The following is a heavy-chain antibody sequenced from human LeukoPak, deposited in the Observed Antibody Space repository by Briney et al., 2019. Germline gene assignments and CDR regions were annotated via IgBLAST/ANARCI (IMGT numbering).Heavy chain of an antibody. CDR3: ARKVEYGDYDDYYGMDV. J-gene: IGHJ6*02. Sequence: GGSLRLSCAASGFTFSSYSMNWVRQAPGKGLEWVSSISSSSSYIYYADSVKGRFTISRDNAKNSLYLQMNSLRAEDTAVYYCARKVEYGDYDDYYGMDVWGQGTTVTVSS. CDR1: GFTFSSYS. V-gene: IGHV3-21*01. CDR2: ISSSSSYI. D-gene: IGHD4-17*01.